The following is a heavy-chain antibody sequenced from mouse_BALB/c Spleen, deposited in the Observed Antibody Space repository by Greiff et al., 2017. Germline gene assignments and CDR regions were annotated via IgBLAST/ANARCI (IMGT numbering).Heavy chain of an antibody. CDR1: GFTFSSYT. D-gene: IGHD1-1*01. CDR3: ARNIDYYGSSSSMDY. J-gene: IGHJ4*01. V-gene: IGHV5-9*03. Sequence: EVKLMESGGGSVKPGGSLKLSCAASGFTFSSYTMSWVRPTPEKRLEWVATISSGGGNTYYPDSVKGRFTISRDNAKNNLYLQMSSLRSEDTALYYCARNIDYYGSSSSMDYWGQGTSVTVSS. CDR2: ISSGGGNT.